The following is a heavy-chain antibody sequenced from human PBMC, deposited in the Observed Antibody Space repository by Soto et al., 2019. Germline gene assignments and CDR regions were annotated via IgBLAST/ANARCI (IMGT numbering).Heavy chain of an antibody. Sequence: QVQLQQWGAGLFKPSETLSLTCAVYGSPFSGYYWRWMRQSPGKGLEWLGEINDAGNTKYNPSLTSRVTLSVDSSKNQYSLRLTSVTAADSAVYYCARESVGDCGQGTLVTVSS. CDR3: ARESVGD. V-gene: IGHV4-34*01. J-gene: IGHJ1*01. CDR2: INDAGNT. CDR1: GSPFSGYY.